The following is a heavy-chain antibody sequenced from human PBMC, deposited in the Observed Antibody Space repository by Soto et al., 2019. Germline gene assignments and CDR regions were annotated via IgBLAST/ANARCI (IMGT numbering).Heavy chain of an antibody. D-gene: IGHD2-2*01. Sequence: QVQLVESGGGVVQPGRSLRLSSAASGFTFSSYGMHWVRQAPGKGLERVAVIWYDGSNKYYADSEKGRFTISRDNSKNTLNLQMNSLRAEDTAVYYCARDGIDGIVVVPADYWGQGTLVTVSS. CDR1: GFTFSSYG. J-gene: IGHJ4*02. CDR3: ARDGIDGIVVVPADY. V-gene: IGHV3-33*01. CDR2: IWYDGSNK.